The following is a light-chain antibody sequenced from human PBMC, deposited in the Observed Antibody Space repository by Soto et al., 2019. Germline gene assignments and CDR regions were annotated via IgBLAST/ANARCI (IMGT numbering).Light chain of an antibody. CDR2: GAS. CDR3: LQDYSYPRT. V-gene: IGKV1-6*01. Sequence: ALQMTQSPSSLSASIGDRVTITCRASQDIRDDLGWYQRKPGKAPKLLIYGASNLQSGVPSRFSGSGSGTDFTLTISTLQPEDFATYFCLQDYSYPRTFGQGTKV. CDR1: QDIRDD. J-gene: IGKJ1*01.